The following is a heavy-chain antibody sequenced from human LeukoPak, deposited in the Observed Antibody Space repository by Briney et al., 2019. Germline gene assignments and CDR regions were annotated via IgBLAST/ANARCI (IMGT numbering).Heavy chain of an antibody. CDR2: ISSSSSYV. CDR1: GFTFSSYS. D-gene: IGHD4-17*01. CDR3: ARVDGDYEACDY. Sequence: PGRSLRLSCAASGFTFSSYSMNWVRQAPGKGLEWVSSISSSSSYVYYADSVKGRFTISRDNAKNSLYLQMNSLRAEDTAVYYCARVDGDYEACDYWGQGTLVTVSS. V-gene: IGHV3-21*01. J-gene: IGHJ4*02.